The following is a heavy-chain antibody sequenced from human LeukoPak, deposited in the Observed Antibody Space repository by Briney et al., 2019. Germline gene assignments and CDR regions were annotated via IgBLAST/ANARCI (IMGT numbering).Heavy chain of an antibody. CDR1: GGSISSTSYY. J-gene: IGHJ5*02. V-gene: IGHV4-39*01. CDR2: IFYSGTA. Sequence: SETLSLTCTVSGGSISSTSYYWAWIRQPPGKGLNWIGSIFYSGTAHYNPSLESRVTISVDTSKNQFSLKLTSVTAADTAVYHCARQIRIGDYYGSGSYYNAAGYYWFDPWGQGTLVTVSP. CDR3: ARQIRIGDYYGSGSYYNAAGYYWFDP. D-gene: IGHD3-10*01.